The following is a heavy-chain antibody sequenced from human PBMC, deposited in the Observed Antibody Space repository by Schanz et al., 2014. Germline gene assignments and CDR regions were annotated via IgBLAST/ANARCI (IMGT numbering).Heavy chain of an antibody. D-gene: IGHD3-16*01. J-gene: IGHJ6*02. CDR2: ISWNSGSV. V-gene: IGHV3-9*01. CDR3: AKDGGLPGSYEYAMDV. CDR1: GFTFDNYA. Sequence: EVQLVESGGGLVQPGRSLRLSCAASGFTFDNYAMHWVRQAPGKGLEWVSSISWNSGSVAYADSVKGRFTISRDDAKNSLYLQMNSLRAEDTAVYYCAKDGGLPGSYEYAMDVWDQGTTVTVSS.